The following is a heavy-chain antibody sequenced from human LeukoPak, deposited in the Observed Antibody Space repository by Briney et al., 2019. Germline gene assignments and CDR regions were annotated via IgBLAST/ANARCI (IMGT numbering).Heavy chain of an antibody. CDR3: ARDPYNGAYSEGYYYYYMDV. J-gene: IGHJ6*03. CDR2: IKQDGSEK. V-gene: IGHV3-7*01. D-gene: IGHD1-1*01. CDR1: GFTFSSYW. Sequence: GGSLRLSCAVSGFTFSSYWMSWVRQAPGKGLEWVANIKQDGSEKYYVDSVKGRFTISRDNAQNSLYLQMNSLRVEDTAIYYCARDPYNGAYSEGYYYYYMDVWGKGTTVTVSS.